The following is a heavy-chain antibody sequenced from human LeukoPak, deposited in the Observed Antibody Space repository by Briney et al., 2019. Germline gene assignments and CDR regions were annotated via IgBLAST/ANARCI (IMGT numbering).Heavy chain of an antibody. J-gene: IGHJ5*02. CDR3: ARDARDYGDHNWFDP. Sequence: SETLSLTCAVYGGSFSDYYWSWVRQPPGKGLEWVGEVNHSGSTNYNPSLESRVTMSVDTSKNQFSLNLRYVTAADTAVYYCARDARDYGDHNWFDPWGQGTLVTVSS. V-gene: IGHV4-34*01. D-gene: IGHD4-17*01. CDR2: VNHSGST. CDR1: GGSFSDYY.